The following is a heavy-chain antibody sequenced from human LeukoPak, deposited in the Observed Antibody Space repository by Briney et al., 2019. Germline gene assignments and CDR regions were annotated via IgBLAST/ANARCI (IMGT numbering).Heavy chain of an antibody. CDR2: IYPGDSDT. J-gene: IGHJ2*01. Sequence: GESLKISCKGSGYSFTSYWIGWVRQMPGKGLEWMGIIYPGDSDTRYSLSFQGQVTISADKSISTAYLQWSSLKASDTAMYYCARRDYYDSSGYPHWYFDLWGRGTLVTVSS. D-gene: IGHD3-22*01. CDR3: ARRDYYDSSGYPHWYFDL. CDR1: GYSFTSYW. V-gene: IGHV5-51*01.